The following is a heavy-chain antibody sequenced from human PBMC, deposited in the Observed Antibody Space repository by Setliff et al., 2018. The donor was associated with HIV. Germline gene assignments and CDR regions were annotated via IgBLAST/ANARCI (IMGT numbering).Heavy chain of an antibody. D-gene: IGHD3-10*01. CDR3: ARDWVTRSNYYGSGSPWYFDF. J-gene: IGHJ2*01. CDR2: VYASAYS. CDR1: GDSIGDYY. Sequence: PSETLSHTCTVSGDSIGDYYWNWIRQPAGKGLEWIGRVYASAYSNYNPSLKSRVTMSVDTSQNQFSLKLRSVNAADTAVYYCARDWVTRSNYYGSGSPWYFDFWGRGILVTVSS. V-gene: IGHV4-4*07.